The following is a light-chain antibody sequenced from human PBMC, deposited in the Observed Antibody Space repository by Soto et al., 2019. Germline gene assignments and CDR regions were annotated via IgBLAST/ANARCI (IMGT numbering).Light chain of an antibody. J-gene: IGKJ1*01. Sequence: EIVLTQSPGTLSLSPGERATLSCRASQSVSSSFLAWYQQKPGQAPRLLIYAASNRATGIPDRFSGSGSGTDFTLTISRLEPEDFAVYYCQQYVTSPWAFGQGTEVAIE. CDR2: AAS. CDR1: QSVSSSF. V-gene: IGKV3-20*01. CDR3: QQYVTSPWA.